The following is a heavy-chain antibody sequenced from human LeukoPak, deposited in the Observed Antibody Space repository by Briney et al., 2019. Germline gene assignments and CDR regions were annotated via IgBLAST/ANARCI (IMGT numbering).Heavy chain of an antibody. V-gene: IGHV4-59*11. J-gene: IGHJ4*02. Sequence: SETLSLTCAVSGGSINSHYWSWIRQPPGKGLEWIGDIYYKGSTKYNPSLKSRVTISVDTSKNHLSLKLTSVTAADTAVYYCARVYQSAEYYFDYWGQGNLVSVSS. CDR1: GGSINSHY. CDR3: ARVYQSAEYYFDY. D-gene: IGHD2-2*01. CDR2: IYYKGST.